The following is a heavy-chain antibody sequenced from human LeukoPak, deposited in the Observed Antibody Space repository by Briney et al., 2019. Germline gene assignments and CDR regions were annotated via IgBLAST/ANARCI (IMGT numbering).Heavy chain of an antibody. Sequence: GASVKVSCEVSGYTLTELSMHWVRQAPGKGLEWMGGFDPEDGETIYAQKFQGRVTMTEDTSTDTAYMELSSLRSEDTAVYYCATGEIVYDFWSGYFSTLSKGPGYWGQGTLVTVSS. D-gene: IGHD3-3*01. V-gene: IGHV1-24*01. CDR2: FDPEDGET. J-gene: IGHJ4*02. CDR3: ATGEIVYDFWSGYFSTLSKGPGY. CDR1: GYTLTELS.